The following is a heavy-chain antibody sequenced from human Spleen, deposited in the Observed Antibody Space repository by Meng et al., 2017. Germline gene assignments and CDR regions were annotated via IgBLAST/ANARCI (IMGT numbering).Heavy chain of an antibody. V-gene: IGHV3-74*01. CDR1: GFAFRSHW. CDR3: AGDRTAATY. D-gene: IGHD6-13*01. J-gene: IGHJ4*02. CDR2: ISGDGTIT. Sequence: EMQMVESGGGLVQPGGSLRLSCAASGFAFRSHWMHWVRQVSGEGLVWVSRISGDGTITNYADSVKGRFTISRDNSKNTLHLQMDSLRAEDTALYYCAGDRTAATYWGRGTLVTVSS.